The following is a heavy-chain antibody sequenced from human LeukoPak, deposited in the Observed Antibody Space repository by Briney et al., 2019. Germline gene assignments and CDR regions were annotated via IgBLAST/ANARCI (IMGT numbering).Heavy chain of an antibody. D-gene: IGHD2-2*01. CDR2: ISGSDAGT. Sequence: PGGTLRLSCAASGFTFSIHGMNWVRQIPGKGLEWVSAISGSDAGTYYADSVKGRFTISRDNSKNTLYLQMNRLRAEDTAVYYCAKGSRGSCSRTYCYPFDYWGQGTLVTVSS. J-gene: IGHJ4*02. CDR1: GFTFSIHG. V-gene: IGHV3-23*01. CDR3: AKGSRGSCSRTYCYPFDY.